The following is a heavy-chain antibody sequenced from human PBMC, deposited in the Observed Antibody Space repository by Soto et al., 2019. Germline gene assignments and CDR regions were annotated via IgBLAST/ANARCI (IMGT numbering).Heavy chain of an antibody. CDR2: ISYDGSNK. Sequence: QVQLVESGGGVVQPGRSLRLSCAASGFTFSSYGMHWVRQAPGKGLEWVAVISYDGSNKYYADSVKGRFTISRDNSKNTLYLQMNSLRAEDTAVYYCAKNIGGYDGLDYWGQGTLVTVSS. J-gene: IGHJ4*02. CDR1: GFTFSSYG. CDR3: AKNIGGYDGLDY. D-gene: IGHD5-12*01. V-gene: IGHV3-30*18.